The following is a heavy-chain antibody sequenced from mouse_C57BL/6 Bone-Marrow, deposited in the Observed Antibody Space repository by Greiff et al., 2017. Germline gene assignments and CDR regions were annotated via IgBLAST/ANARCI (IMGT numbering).Heavy chain of an antibody. J-gene: IGHJ2*01. V-gene: IGHV6-6*01. CDR1: GFTFSDAW. CDR2: IRNKANNHAT. Sequence: EVNVVESGGGLVQPGGSMKLSCAASGFTFSDAWMDWVRQSPEKGLEWVAEIRNKANNHATYYAESVKGRFTISRDDSKSSVYLQMNSLRAEDTGIYYCTGDYGSSGDYFDYWGQGTTLTVSS. CDR3: TGDYGSSGDYFDY. D-gene: IGHD1-1*01.